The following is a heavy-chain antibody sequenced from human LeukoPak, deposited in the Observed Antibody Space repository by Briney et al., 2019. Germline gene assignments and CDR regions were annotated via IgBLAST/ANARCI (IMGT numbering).Heavy chain of an antibody. J-gene: IGHJ4*02. CDR3: ARQTGGGDFDY. D-gene: IGHD1-14*01. CDR1: CGFTSRYY. Sequence: SGAPFLTCTVSCGFTSRYYLRWVRPPPRGGLEWIGYIYYSGSTNYNPSLKSRVTISVDTSKNQFSLKLSSVTAADTAVYYCARQTGGGDFDYWGQGTLATVSS. V-gene: IGHV4-59*08. CDR2: IYYSGST.